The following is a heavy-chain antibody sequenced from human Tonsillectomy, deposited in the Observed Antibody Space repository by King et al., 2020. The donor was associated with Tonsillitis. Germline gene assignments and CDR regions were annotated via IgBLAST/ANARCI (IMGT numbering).Heavy chain of an antibody. D-gene: IGHD2-21*02. Sequence: VQLVESGAEVKKPGASVKVSCKASGYTFTSYYMHWVRQAPGQGLEWMGIINPSGGSTSYAQKFQGRVTMTRDTSTSTVYMELSSLRSEDTAVYYCARALNYCGGDCYAPPPYWYFDLWGRGTLVTVSS. J-gene: IGHJ2*01. V-gene: IGHV1-46*01. CDR3: ARALNYCGGDCYAPPPYWYFDL. CDR1: GYTFTSYY. CDR2: INPSGGST.